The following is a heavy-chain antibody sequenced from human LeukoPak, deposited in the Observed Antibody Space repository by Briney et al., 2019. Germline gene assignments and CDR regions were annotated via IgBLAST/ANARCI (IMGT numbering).Heavy chain of an antibody. CDR1: EFTFVRYA. J-gene: IGHJ4*02. CDR2: ISSSSFKI. Sequence: GGSLRLSCAASEFTFVRYAMNWVRQAPGKGLEWVSYISSSSFKIGYADSVKGRFTISRDNSKNTLYLQMNSLRAEDTAVYYCAKDGQQLTPQTYYFDYWGQGTLVTVSS. V-gene: IGHV3-48*01. D-gene: IGHD6-13*01. CDR3: AKDGQQLTPQTYYFDY.